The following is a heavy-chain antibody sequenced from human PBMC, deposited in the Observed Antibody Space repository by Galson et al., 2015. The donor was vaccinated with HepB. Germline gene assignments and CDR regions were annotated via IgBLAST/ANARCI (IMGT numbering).Heavy chain of an antibody. Sequence: SLRLSCAASGFTLSSYSMNWVRQAPGKGLEWVSYMSGISSTIYYEDSVKGRFTISRDDAKNSLYLQMNSLRAEDTAVYYCARESIYYDTSGYLKRGNYFDYWGQGTLLTVSS. CDR1: GFTLSSYS. V-gene: IGHV3-48*01. CDR3: ARESIYYDTSGYLKRGNYFDY. J-gene: IGHJ4*02. CDR2: MSGISSTI. D-gene: IGHD3-22*01.